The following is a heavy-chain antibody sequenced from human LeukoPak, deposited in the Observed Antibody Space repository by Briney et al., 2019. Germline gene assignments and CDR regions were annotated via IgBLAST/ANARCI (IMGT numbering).Heavy chain of an antibody. D-gene: IGHD6-19*01. CDR3: AGISGWVPSDY. Sequence: GESLKISCMVSGYTFTSYWVGWVRQLPGKGLEWMGIIYPGDSDTRYSPSFQGQVTMSVDKSISTAYLQWSSLKASDTAMYYCAGISGWVPSDYWGQGTLVTVSS. V-gene: IGHV5-51*01. CDR2: IYPGDSDT. J-gene: IGHJ4*02. CDR1: GYTFTSYW.